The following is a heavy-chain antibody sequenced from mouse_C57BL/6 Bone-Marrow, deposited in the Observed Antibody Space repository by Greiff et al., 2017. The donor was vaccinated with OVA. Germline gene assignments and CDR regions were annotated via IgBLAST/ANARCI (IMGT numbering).Heavy chain of an antibody. V-gene: IGHV1-80*01. J-gene: IGHJ1*03. CDR1: GYAFSSYW. CDR3: ARRPVYYGSCYEWYFDV. Sequence: VQLQQSGAELVKPGASVKISCKASGYAFSSYWMNWVKQRPGKGLEWIGQIYPGDGDTNYNGKFKGKATLTADKSSSTAYMQLSSLTSEDSAVYFCARRPVYYGSCYEWYFDVGGTGTTVTVSS. CDR2: IYPGDGDT. D-gene: IGHD1-1*01.